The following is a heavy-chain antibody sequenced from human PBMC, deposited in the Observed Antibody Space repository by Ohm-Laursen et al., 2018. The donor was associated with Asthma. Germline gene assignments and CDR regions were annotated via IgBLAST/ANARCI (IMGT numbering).Heavy chain of an antibody. CDR1: GYTFTSYA. J-gene: IGHJ6*02. D-gene: IGHD3-3*01. CDR2: INAGNGNT. V-gene: IGHV1-3*01. Sequence: ASVKVSCKASGYTFTSYAMHWVRQAPGQRLEWMGWINAGNGNTKYSQKFQGRVTITRDTSASTAYMELSSLRSEDTAVYYCAGYYDFWSGYYRRGWYYYYGMDVWGQGTTVTVSS. CDR3: AGYYDFWSGYYRRGWYYYYGMDV.